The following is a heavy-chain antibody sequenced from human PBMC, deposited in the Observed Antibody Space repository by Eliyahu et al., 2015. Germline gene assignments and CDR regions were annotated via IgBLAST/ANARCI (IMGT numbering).Heavy chain of an antibody. J-gene: IGHJ4*02. D-gene: IGHD4-17*01. CDR3: ARDDWRVTSYFDY. V-gene: IGHV3-33*01. CDR1: GFTFXSYG. Sequence: QVQLVESGGGVVQPGRSLRLSCAASGFTFXSYGMHWVRXAPGXGLEWXXVIWYDGSNKYXADSVKGRFTISRDNSKNTLYLQMNSLRAEDTAVYYCARDDWRVTSYFDYWGQGTLVTVSS. CDR2: IWYDGSNK.